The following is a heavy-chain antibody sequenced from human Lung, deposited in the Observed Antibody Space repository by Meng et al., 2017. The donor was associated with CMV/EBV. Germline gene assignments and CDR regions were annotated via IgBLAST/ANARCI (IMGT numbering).Heavy chain of an antibody. CDR2: VYYGGGT. CDR1: SVSSASYY. V-gene: IGHV4-61*01. D-gene: IGHD2-2*01. J-gene: IGHJ5*02. CDR3: ARGTGYCSSTGCYPFDP. Sequence: SVSSASYYWSWIRQPPGKGLEWIAYVYYGGGTNYNPSLKSRVTISVDTSKNQFSLKLSSVTAADTAVYYCARGTGYCSSTGCYPFDPWGQGTLVTVSS.